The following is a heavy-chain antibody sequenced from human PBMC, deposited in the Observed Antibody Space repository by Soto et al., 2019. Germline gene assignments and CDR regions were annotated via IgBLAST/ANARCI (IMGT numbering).Heavy chain of an antibody. J-gene: IGHJ4*02. CDR2: IYYSGST. V-gene: IGHV4-39*01. CDR3: ARRTVNIRTFYSGLKTHCFDY. D-gene: IGHD6-19*01. Sequence: SETLSLTCAVSGDSMSSSDYYWGWIRQPPGKGLEWIGSIYYSGSTYYNPSLQSRVAISVDTSKNQFSLKLKSVTAADTAIYYCARRTVNIRTFYSGLKTHCFDYWGQGAPVTVSS. CDR1: GDSMSSSDYY.